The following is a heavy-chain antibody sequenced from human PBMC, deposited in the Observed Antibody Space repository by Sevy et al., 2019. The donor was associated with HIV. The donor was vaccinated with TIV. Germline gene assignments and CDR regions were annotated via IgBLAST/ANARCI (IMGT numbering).Heavy chain of an antibody. CDR1: GFTFSSYG. D-gene: IGHD6-13*01. Sequence: AGSLRLSCAASGFTFSSYGMHWVRRAPGKVLEWVAVIRYDGSNKNYADSVKGRFTISRDNSKNTLYLQMNSLRAEDTAGYYCAREISSSTPGMDVWGQGTTVTVSS. J-gene: IGHJ6*02. V-gene: IGHV3-33*01. CDR2: IRYDGSNK. CDR3: AREISSSTPGMDV.